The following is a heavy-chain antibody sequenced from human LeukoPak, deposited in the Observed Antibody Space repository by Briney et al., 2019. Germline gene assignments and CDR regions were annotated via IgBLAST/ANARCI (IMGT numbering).Heavy chain of an antibody. CDR3: ARGNWNYPFDY. D-gene: IGHD1-7*01. CDR2: IYSGANT. CDR1: GFTVSSNY. Sequence: GGSLRLSCAASGFTVSSNYMSWVRQAPGKGLEWVSVIYSGANTYYADSVKGRFTISRDNSKNTLYLQMNSLRAEDAAVYYCARGNWNYPFDYWGQGTLVTVSS. J-gene: IGHJ4*02. V-gene: IGHV3-53*01.